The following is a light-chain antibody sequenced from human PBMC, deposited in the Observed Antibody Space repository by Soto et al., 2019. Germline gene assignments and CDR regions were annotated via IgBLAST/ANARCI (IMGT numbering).Light chain of an antibody. CDR2: SDN. CDR3: AAWDESPNVPV. V-gene: IGLV1-44*01. CDR1: NSNIGRNT. Sequence: QSVLTQPPSASGTPGQRVTISCSGSNSNIGRNTVNWYQQFPGAAPNLLIHSDNERPSGLPDRFSGSRSGTSASLAISGLQSEDDADYYCAAWDESPNVPVFGGGTKLTVL. J-gene: IGLJ3*02.